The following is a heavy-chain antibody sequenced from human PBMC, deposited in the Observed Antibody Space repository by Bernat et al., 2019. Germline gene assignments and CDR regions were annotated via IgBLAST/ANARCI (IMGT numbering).Heavy chain of an antibody. J-gene: IGHJ3*02. CDR3: ARVRFEYSSLYDAFDI. D-gene: IGHD6-6*01. V-gene: IGHV4-59*01. CDR1: GGSISSYY. Sequence: QVQLQESGPGLVKPSETLSLTCTVSGGSISSYYWSWIRQPPGKGLEWIGYIYYSGSTNYNPSLKSRVTISVDTSKNQFSLKLSSVTAADTAVYYCARVRFEYSSLYDAFDIWGQGTMVTVSS. CDR2: IYYSGST.